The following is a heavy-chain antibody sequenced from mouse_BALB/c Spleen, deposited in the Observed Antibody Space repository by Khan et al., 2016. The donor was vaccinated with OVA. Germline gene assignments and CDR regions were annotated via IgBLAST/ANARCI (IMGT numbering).Heavy chain of an antibody. J-gene: IGHJ3*01. CDR2: IDPSDNKT. Sequence: QVQLKESGAELVRPGASVKLSCKASGYTFTSFWMNWVKLRPGQSLEWIGMIDPSDNKTHYNQMFKDKATLTADKSSNTAYMQLSSLTSEDSAVYFCARGGYGTSFAFWGQGTLVTVSP. CDR3: ARGGYGTSFAF. CDR1: GYTFTSFW. D-gene: IGHD2-1*01. V-gene: IGHV1-61*01.